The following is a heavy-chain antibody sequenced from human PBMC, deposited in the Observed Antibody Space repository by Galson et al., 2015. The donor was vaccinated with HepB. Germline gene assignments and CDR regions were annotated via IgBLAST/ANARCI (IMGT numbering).Heavy chain of an antibody. J-gene: IGHJ4*02. CDR2: ISDIGGTT. D-gene: IGHD3-10*01. Sequence: SLRLSCAASGFTLSNHAMSWLRQAPGRGLEWVSTISDIGGTTYYTDSVRGRFTISRDNSGNTLYLQMNSLTDDDTAIYYCAKFVGSGTFYNFPDYWGQGTLVTVSP. CDR1: GFTLSNHA. CDR3: AKFVGSGTFYNFPDY. V-gene: IGHV3-23*01.